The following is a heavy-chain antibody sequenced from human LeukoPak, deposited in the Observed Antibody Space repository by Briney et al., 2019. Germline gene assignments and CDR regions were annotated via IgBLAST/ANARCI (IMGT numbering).Heavy chain of an antibody. CDR2: IYISGTT. D-gene: IGHD3-10*02. CDR3: ARDDVPYRGTYTPFDV. CDR1: GASISSYY. Sequence: PSETLSLTCSVSGASISSYYWSWVRQPAGKGLEWIGRIYISGTTKHNPSLKGRVTMSVDTSKNHFSLRLTSVTAADTAVYFCARDDVPYRGTYTPFDVWGQGTLVTVSS. J-gene: IGHJ4*02. V-gene: IGHV4-4*07.